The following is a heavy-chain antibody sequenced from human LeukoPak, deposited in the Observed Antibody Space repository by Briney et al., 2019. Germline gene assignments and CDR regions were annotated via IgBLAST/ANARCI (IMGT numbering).Heavy chain of an antibody. Sequence: PGGSVSLSRVSCVFIFRRHGMHGVRQARARGLEGVAVIWYDGITKYDADSVKGRFTISRDNSENMLWLQMNSRRAEDTAVYYCVRWGPDRGADYWGRGTQVSVCS. CDR1: VFIFRRHG. D-gene: IGHD3-16*01. J-gene: IGHJ4*02. CDR3: VRWGPDRGADY. CDR2: IWYDGITK. V-gene: IGHV3-33*08.